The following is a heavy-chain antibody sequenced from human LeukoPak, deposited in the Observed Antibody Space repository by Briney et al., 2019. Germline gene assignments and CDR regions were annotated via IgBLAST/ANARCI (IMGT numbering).Heavy chain of an antibody. J-gene: IGHJ3*02. CDR3: ERAPSLGYCSSTSCHGAFDI. V-gene: IGHV1-2*02. CDR1: GYTFTGYY. Sequence: ASVKVSCKASGYTFTGYYMHWVRQAPGQGLEWMGWINPNSGGTNYAQKFQGRVTMTRDTSISTAYMELSRLRSDDTAVYYCERAPSLGYCSSTSCHGAFDIWGQGTMVTVSS. CDR2: INPNSGGT. D-gene: IGHD2-2*01.